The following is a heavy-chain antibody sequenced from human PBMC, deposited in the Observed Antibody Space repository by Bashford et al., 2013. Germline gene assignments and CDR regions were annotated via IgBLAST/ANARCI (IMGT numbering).Heavy chain of an antibody. CDR2: ISGSGGTT. J-gene: IGHJ4*02. Sequence: VRQAPGKGLEWVSTISGSGGTTYYADSVKGRFTISRDDSKNTLYLQMNSLRGEDTAVYYCAKGGLGCSSTSCFDYWGPGNPGHRLL. CDR3: AKGGLGCSSTSCFDY. D-gene: IGHD2-2*01. V-gene: IGHV3-23*01.